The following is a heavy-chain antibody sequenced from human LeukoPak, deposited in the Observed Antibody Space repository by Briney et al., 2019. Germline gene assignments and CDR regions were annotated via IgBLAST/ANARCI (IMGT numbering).Heavy chain of an antibody. CDR1: GFTFSSYW. V-gene: IGHV3-74*01. CDR2: INPDGGST. D-gene: IGHD6-13*01. J-gene: IGHJ4*02. CDR3: ALAAVGTCCDS. Sequence: GGSLRLSCAASGFTFSSYWMHWVRQAPGKGLVWVSRINPDGGSTNYADSVKGRFTISRDNAKNTLYLQMNSLGAKDTAVYYCALAAVGTCCDSWGQGTLVTVSS.